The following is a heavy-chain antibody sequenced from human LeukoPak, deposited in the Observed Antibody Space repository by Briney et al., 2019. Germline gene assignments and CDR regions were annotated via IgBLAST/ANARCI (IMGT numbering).Heavy chain of an antibody. CDR1: GDSVSGGSYY. CDR3: AREPFGYYDISTGQVSFGLDV. Sequence: NPSETLSLTCTISGDSVSGGSYYWTWIRQPPGKGLEWIGNVFYSGHTNHNPSFKSRVTISADTSKNQFSLKLSSVAAADTAVYYCAREPFGYYDISTGQVSFGLDVWGQGTTVTVSS. J-gene: IGHJ6*02. V-gene: IGHV4-61*01. D-gene: IGHD3-9*01. CDR2: VFYSGHT.